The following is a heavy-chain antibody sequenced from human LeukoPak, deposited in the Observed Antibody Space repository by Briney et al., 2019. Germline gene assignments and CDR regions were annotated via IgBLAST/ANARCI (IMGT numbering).Heavy chain of an antibody. CDR1: GFTFTDYY. J-gene: IGHJ4*02. CDR2: IDSSGRII. Sequence: GGSLRLSCAASGFTFTDYYMTWIRQAPGKGLEWLSYIDSSGRIIEYADSVRGRFTISRDNAKNSLYLQMNSLRAEDTALYYCSRDPRRVDYWGQGTLVTVSS. V-gene: IGHV3-11*01. CDR3: SRDPRRVDY.